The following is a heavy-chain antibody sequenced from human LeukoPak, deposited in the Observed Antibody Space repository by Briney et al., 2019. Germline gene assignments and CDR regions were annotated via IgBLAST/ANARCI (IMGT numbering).Heavy chain of an antibody. D-gene: IGHD6-13*01. CDR2: MNPNSGNT. CDR1: GGTFSSYA. V-gene: IGHV1-8*02. J-gene: IGHJ6*03. Sequence: ASVTVSCKASGGTFSSYAISWVRQAPGQGLEWMGWMNPNSGNTGYAQKFQGRVTMTRNTSISTAYMELSSLRSEDTAVYYCARGIIQYSSSWYLYMDVWGKGTTVTISS. CDR3: ARGIIQYSSSWYLYMDV.